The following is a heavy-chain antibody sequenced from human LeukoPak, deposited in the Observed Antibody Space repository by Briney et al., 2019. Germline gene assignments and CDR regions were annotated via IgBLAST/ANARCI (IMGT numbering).Heavy chain of an antibody. J-gene: IGHJ4*02. CDR3: AKGGGNSFDY. V-gene: IGHV3-9*01. CDR2: ISWNSGSI. Sequence: PGRSLRLSCAASGFTFDDYAMLWVRQAPGKGLEWVSTISWNSGSIGYADSVKGRFTISRDNAKNSLYLQMNSLRAEDTALYYCAKGGGNSFDYWGQGTLVTVSS. CDR1: GFTFDDYA. D-gene: IGHD4-23*01.